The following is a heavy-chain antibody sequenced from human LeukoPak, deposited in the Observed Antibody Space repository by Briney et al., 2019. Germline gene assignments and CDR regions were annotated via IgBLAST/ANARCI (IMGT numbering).Heavy chain of an antibody. CDR2: INDNGDGT. CDR1: GFTFSSYA. Sequence: GGSLRLSCAASGFTFSSYAMSWVRQAPGKGLKWVSTINDNGDGTYYADSVKGRFAISRDNAKNTLYLQMNSLRADDTAVYYCAAPLAGTRNGFDIWGQGTMVAVSS. V-gene: IGHV3-23*01. D-gene: IGHD6-19*01. J-gene: IGHJ3*02. CDR3: AAPLAGTRNGFDI.